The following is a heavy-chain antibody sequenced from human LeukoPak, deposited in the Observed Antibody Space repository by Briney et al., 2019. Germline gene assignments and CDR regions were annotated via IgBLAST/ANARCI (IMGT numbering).Heavy chain of an antibody. CDR2: MNPNSGNT. V-gene: IGHV1-8*03. J-gene: IGHJ6*02. D-gene: IGHD2-21*02. CDR1: GYTFTSYD. CDR3: AREGDPYYYYGMDV. Sequence: ASVKVSCKASGYTFTSYDINWVRQATGQGLEWMGWMNPNSGNTGYAQKFQGRVTITRNTSISTAYMELSSLRSEDTAVYYCAREGDPYYYYGMDVWGQGTTVTVSS.